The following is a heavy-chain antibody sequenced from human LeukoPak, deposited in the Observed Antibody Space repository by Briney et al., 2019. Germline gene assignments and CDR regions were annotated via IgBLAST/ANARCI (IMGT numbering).Heavy chain of an antibody. CDR3: AHLYVWGSYRYLFDY. D-gene: IGHD3-16*02. V-gene: IGHV3-30*02. Sequence: GGSLRLSCAASGFTFSSYGMQWVRQAPCKGLEWVAFIRYDGSNKYYADSVKGRFTISRDNSKNTRYLQMNSLRAEDTAVYYCAHLYVWGSYRYLFDYWGQGTLVTVSS. J-gene: IGHJ4*02. CDR2: IRYDGSNK. CDR1: GFTFSSYG.